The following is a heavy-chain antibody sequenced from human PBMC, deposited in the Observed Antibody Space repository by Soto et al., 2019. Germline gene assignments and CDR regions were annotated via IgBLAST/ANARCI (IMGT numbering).Heavy chain of an antibody. CDR2: IYYSGST. D-gene: IGHD2-15*01. V-gene: IGHV4-61*01. CDR3: ARALARYCSGGSCYPYGMDA. Sequence: SETLSLTSTVSGGSVSSGSYYWSWIRQPPGKGLEWIGYIYYSGSTNYNPSLKSRVTISVDTSKNQFSLKLSSVTAAETAVYYCARALARYCSGGSCYPYGMDAWGQRPTVPVSS. CDR1: GGSVSSGSYY. J-gene: IGHJ6*02.